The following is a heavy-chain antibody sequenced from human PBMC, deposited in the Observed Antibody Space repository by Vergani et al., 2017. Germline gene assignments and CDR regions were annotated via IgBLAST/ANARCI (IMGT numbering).Heavy chain of an antibody. CDR3: ASSYYYESGGYHTPCCAFDS. CDR1: GGSISSGSYY. V-gene: IGHV4-61*02. Sequence: QVQLQESGPGLVKPSQTLSLTCTVSGGSISSGSYYWSWIRQPAGKGLEWIGRIYTSGSTNYTPSLKSRVTISVATSKNQFSLKLSSVTAADTAVYYCASSYYYESGGYHTPCCAFDSWGQGTMVTVSS. D-gene: IGHD3-22*01. J-gene: IGHJ3*02. CDR2: IYTSGST.